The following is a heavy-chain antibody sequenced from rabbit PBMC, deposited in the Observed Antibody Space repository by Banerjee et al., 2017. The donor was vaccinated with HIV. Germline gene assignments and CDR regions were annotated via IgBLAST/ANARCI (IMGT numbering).Heavy chain of an antibody. CDR1: GFSFSNKYV. J-gene: IGHJ3*01. Sequence: QEQLVESGGGLVKPEGSLTLTCKASGFSFSNKYVMCWVRQAPGKGLEWIGCINSSSRNVVYASWATGRFTISKTSSTTVTLQITSLTAADMATYFCARGDDGDPSDGYALSLWGQGTLVTVS. D-gene: IGHD6-1*01. CDR3: ARGDDGDPSDGYALSL. V-gene: IGHV1S45*01. CDR2: INSSSRNV.